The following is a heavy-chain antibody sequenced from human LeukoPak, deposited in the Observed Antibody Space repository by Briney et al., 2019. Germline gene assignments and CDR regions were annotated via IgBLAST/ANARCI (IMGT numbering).Heavy chain of an antibody. CDR3: ATGGEYYNIGGYGHDH. J-gene: IGHJ4*02. CDR2: ISYDGNNK. CDR1: GFTFSRHA. Sequence: PGRPLRLSCAASGFTFSRHAMHWVRQAPGKGLEWVAVISYDGNNKYYADSVKGRFTISRDNSKNTLYLQMNSLRAEDTAVYYCATGGEYYNIGGYGHDHWGQGTLVTVSS. D-gene: IGHD2/OR15-2a*01. V-gene: IGHV3-30*14.